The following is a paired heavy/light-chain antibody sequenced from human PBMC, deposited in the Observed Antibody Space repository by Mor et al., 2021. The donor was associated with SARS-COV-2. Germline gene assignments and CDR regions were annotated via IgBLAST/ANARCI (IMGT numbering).Heavy chain of an antibody. V-gene: IGHV4-31*03. J-gene: IGHJ3*01. D-gene: IGHD4-4*01. CDR1: GVYIRSGGYY. CDR3: ARVAANYAFDF. CDR2: IYYSGST. Sequence: QVQLQESGPGLVKPSQTLSLTCTVSGVYIRSGGYYWSWIRQHPGKGLEWIGYIYYSGSTYYNPSLKSRVTISVDTSTNKFSLKLTSLTVADTAEYYCARVAANYAFDFWGQGTVVTVSS.
Light chain of an antibody. V-gene: IGKV3-11*01. CDR1: QNVNRQ. CDR3: QQGTNWPPKIT. Sequence: EIVLTQSPATLSLSPGQRATLSCRASQNVNRQLAWYQQKPGQPPRLLIYDASIRATGIPARFSGSGSGADFTLTISTLEPADFAVYYCQQGTNWPPKITFGPGTKVDIK. CDR2: DAS. J-gene: IGKJ3*01.